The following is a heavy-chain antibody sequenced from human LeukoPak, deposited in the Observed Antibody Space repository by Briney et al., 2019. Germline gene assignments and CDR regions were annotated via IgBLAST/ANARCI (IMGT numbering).Heavy chain of an antibody. CDR3: ARLYGSGSYFTYYFDY. CDR1: GDSISSSTYC. J-gene: IGHJ4*02. V-gene: IGHV4-39*07. Sequence: SETLSLTCTVSGDSISSSTYCWGWIRQPPGKGLEWIGEINHSGSTNYNPSLKSRVTISVDTSKNQFSLKLSSVTAADTAVYYCARLYGSGSYFTYYFDYWGQGTLVTVSS. CDR2: INHSGST. D-gene: IGHD3-10*01.